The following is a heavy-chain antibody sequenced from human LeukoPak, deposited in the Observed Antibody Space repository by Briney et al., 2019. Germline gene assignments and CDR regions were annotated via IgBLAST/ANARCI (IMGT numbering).Heavy chain of an antibody. CDR1: GGSISSGGYY. J-gene: IGHJ5*02. Sequence: SETLSLTCTVSGGSISSGGYYWSWIRQHPGKGLEWIGYIYYSGSTYYNPSLKSRVTISVDTSKNQFSLKLSSVTAAGTAVYYCARDYRENGGDWFDPWGQGTLVTVSS. D-gene: IGHD3-16*01. CDR2: IYYSGST. CDR3: ARDYRENGGDWFDP. V-gene: IGHV4-31*03.